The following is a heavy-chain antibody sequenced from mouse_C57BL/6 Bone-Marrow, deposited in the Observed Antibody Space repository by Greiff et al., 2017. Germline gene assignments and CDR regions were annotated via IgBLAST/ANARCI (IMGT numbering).Heavy chain of an antibody. CDR3: ARRITTVVAPYYFDY. D-gene: IGHD1-1*01. CDR2: IYPGDGDT. J-gene: IGHJ2*01. Sequence: VQLQQSGPELVKPGASVKISCKASGYAFSSSWMNWVKQRPGKGLEWIGRIYPGDGDTNYNGKFKGKATLTADKSSSTAYMQLSSLTSEDSAVYYCARRITTVVAPYYFDYWGQGTTLTVSS. V-gene: IGHV1-82*01. CDR1: GYAFSSSW.